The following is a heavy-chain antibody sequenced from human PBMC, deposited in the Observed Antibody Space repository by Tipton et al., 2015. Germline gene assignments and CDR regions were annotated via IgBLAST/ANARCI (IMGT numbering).Heavy chain of an antibody. Sequence: GSLRLSCSASGFTFSSYAMSWVRQAPGKGLEWVSGISGSGGSTYYADSVKGRFTISRDNSENTLYLQMNSLRAEDTAVYYCARGGDYDDSSGEFDYWGQGTLVTVSS. J-gene: IGHJ4*02. D-gene: IGHD3-22*01. CDR2: ISGSGGST. CDR1: GFTFSSYA. CDR3: ARGGDYDDSSGEFDY. V-gene: IGHV3-23*01.